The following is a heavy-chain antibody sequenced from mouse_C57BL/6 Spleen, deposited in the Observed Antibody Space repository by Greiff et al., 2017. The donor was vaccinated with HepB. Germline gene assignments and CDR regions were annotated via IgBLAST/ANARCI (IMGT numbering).Heavy chain of an antibody. CDR1: GYTFTSYW. CDR2: IDPSDSYT. Sequence: VQLQQPGAELVRPGTSVKLSCKASGYTFTSYWMHWVKQRPGQGLEWIGVIDPSDSYTNYNQKFKGKATLTVDTSSSTAYMQLSSLTSEDSAVYYCARFYYGSRGDYWGQGTTLTVSS. D-gene: IGHD1-1*01. CDR3: ARFYYGSRGDY. J-gene: IGHJ2*01. V-gene: IGHV1-59*01.